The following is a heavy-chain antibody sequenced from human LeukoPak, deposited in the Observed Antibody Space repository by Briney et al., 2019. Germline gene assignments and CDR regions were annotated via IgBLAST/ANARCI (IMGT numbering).Heavy chain of an antibody. CDR1: GFTFSSYG. D-gene: IGHD6-13*01. CDR2: IWYDGSNK. CDR3: ARDQTAAALDY. Sequence: GGSLRLSCAASGFTFSSYGMHWVRQAPGKGLEWVAVIWYDGSNKYYADSVKGRFTTSRDNSKNTLYLQMNSLRAEDTAVYYCARDQTAAALDYWGQGTLVTVSS. V-gene: IGHV3-33*01. J-gene: IGHJ4*02.